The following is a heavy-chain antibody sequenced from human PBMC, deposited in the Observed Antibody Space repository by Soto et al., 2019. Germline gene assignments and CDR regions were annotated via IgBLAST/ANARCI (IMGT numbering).Heavy chain of an antibody. D-gene: IGHD2-15*01. CDR1: GYTFTSYG. V-gene: IGHV1-18*01. CDR3: ARVQGIGGGSFGMDV. Sequence: QGQLVQSGAEVKQPGASVKVSCKASGYTFTSYGISWVRQAPGQGLEWMGWISAYNAATNYAQKLQGRVTMTTDTSPNTAYMDLRSLRSDDTAVYYCARVQGIGGGSFGMDVWGQGTRVIVSS. CDR2: ISAYNAAT. J-gene: IGHJ6*02.